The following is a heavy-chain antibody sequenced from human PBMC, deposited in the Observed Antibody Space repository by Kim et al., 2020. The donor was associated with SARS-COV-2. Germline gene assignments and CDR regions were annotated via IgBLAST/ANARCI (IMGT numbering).Heavy chain of an antibody. CDR2: ISGSGGST. CDR3: AKDLFALNLYGNYDY. Sequence: GGSLRLSCAASGFTFSSYAMSWVRQAPGKGLEWVSAISGSGGSTYYADSVKGRFTISRDNSKNTLYLQMNSLRAEDTAVYYCAKDLFALNLYGNYDYWGQGTLVTVSS. D-gene: IGHD4-17*01. CDR1: GFTFSSYA. V-gene: IGHV3-23*01. J-gene: IGHJ4*02.